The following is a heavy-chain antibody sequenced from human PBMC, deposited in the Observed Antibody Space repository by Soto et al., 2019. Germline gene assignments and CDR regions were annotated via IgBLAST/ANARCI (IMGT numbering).Heavy chain of an antibody. D-gene: IGHD3-22*01. CDR3: ARVKDSYDSSGHSERFDP. CDR2: IYYSGST. J-gene: IGHJ5*02. CDR1: GGSISSGGYY. Sequence: NPSETLSLTCTVSGGSISSGGYYWSWIRQHPGKGREWIGDIYYSGSTYDNPSLKSRVTISVDTSNTQFSLKLSSVTPADPAVYYCARVKDSYDSSGHSERFDPWGQGTLVTVSS. V-gene: IGHV4-31*03.